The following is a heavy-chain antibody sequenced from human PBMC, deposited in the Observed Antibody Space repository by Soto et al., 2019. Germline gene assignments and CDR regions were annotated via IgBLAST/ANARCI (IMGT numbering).Heavy chain of an antibody. CDR2: IYYSGST. CDR3: ARAPDCSSTSCYYYYYGMDV. V-gene: IGHV4-39*07. J-gene: IGHJ6*02. Sequence: SETLSLTCTVSGGSISSSSYYWGWIRQPPGKGLEWIGSIYYSGSTYYNPSLKSRVTISVDTSKNQFSLKLSSVTAADTAVYYCARAPDCSSTSCYYYYYGMDVWGQGTTVTVSS. D-gene: IGHD2-2*01. CDR1: GGSISSSSYY.